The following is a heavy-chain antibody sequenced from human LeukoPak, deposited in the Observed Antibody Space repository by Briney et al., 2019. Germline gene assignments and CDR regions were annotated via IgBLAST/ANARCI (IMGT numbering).Heavy chain of an antibody. Sequence: GGSLRLSCAASGFTFSSYAMSWVRQAPGKGLEWVSLISWDGGSTYYADSVKGRFTISRDNSKNSLYLQMNSLRTEDTALYYCAIIASPAATSGGAFDIWGQGTMVTVSS. J-gene: IGHJ3*02. V-gene: IGHV3-43*02. CDR2: ISWDGGST. CDR3: AIIASPAATSGGAFDI. D-gene: IGHD2-2*01. CDR1: GFTFSSYA.